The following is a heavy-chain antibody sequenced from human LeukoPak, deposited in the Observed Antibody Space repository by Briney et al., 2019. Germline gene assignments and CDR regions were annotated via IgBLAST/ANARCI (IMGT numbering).Heavy chain of an antibody. D-gene: IGHD6-19*01. CDR3: ARAAGYSSGWVFDY. CDR2: IIPILGIA. V-gene: IGHV1-69*04. Sequence: VASVKVSCKASGGTFSSYAISWVRQAPGQGLEWMGRIIPILGIANYAQKFQGRVTITADKSTSTAYMELSSLRSEDTAVYYCARAAGYSSGWVFDYWGQGTLVTVSS. CDR1: GGTFSSYA. J-gene: IGHJ4*02.